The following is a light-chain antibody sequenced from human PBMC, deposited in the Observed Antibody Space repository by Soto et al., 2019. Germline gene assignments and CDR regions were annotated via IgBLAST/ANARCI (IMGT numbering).Light chain of an antibody. J-gene: IGLJ1*01. CDR3: RSYAGINNLGV. V-gene: IGLV2-8*01. Sequence: QSALTQPPSASGSPGQSVTISCTGTSSDVGGYKYVSWYQQHPGKAPKLMIFEVNKRPSGVPDRFSGSKSDNTASLTVSGFQAEDESDYYGRSYAGINNLGVFGTGTKLTVL. CDR1: SSDVGGYKY. CDR2: EVN.